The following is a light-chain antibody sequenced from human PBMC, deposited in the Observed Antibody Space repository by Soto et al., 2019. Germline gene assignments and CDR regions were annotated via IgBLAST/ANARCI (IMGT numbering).Light chain of an antibody. CDR1: QSVGGNY. CDR2: AAS. Sequence: EIVLTQSPGTLSLSPGERATLSCRASQSVGGNYLAWYQQKPGQAPRLLVYAASTRATGIPDRFSGSGSGTDFSLTIRRLEPEDFAVYYCQQYGSSLRTFGQGTKLEIK. J-gene: IGKJ2*01. CDR3: QQYGSSLRT. V-gene: IGKV3-20*01.